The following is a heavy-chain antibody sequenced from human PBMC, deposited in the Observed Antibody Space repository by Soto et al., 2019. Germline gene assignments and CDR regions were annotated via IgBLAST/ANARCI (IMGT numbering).Heavy chain of an antibody. D-gene: IGHD2-21*02. Sequence: PSETLSLTCTVSGGSISSYYWSWIRQPPGKGLEWIGYIYYSGSTNYNPSLKSRVTISVDTSKNQFSLKLSSVTAADTAVYYCARTSHDYWFDPWGQGTLVTVSS. CDR1: GGSISSYY. V-gene: IGHV4-59*01. CDR3: ARTSHDYWFDP. J-gene: IGHJ5*02. CDR2: IYYSGST.